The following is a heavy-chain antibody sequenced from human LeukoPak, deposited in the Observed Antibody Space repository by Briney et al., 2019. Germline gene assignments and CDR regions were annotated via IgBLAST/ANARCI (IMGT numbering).Heavy chain of an antibody. CDR1: GVSLSSHG. CDR2: IWSDGSSE. V-gene: IGHV3-30*02. Sequence: PGGSLRLSCVVSGVSLSSHGIHWVRQAPGKGLEWVAFIWSDGSSEYYADSVKGRFTISRDNSKNTLYLQMNSRRAEDTAVYYCAKNRGWGSGSYYQPDYWGQGTLVTVSS. D-gene: IGHD3-10*01. CDR3: AKNRGWGSGSYYQPDY. J-gene: IGHJ4*02.